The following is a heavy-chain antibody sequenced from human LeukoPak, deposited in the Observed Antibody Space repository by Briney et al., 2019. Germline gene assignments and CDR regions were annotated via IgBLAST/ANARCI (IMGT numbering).Heavy chain of an antibody. D-gene: IGHD2-2*01. Sequence: KPSETLSLTCTVSGGSISSYYWSWIRQPPGKGLEWIGYIYYSGSTNYNPSLKSRVTISVDTSKNQFSLKLSSVTAADTAVYYCARLPIVVVPAALDAFDIWGQGTMVTVSS. V-gene: IGHV4-59*01. CDR3: ARLPIVVVPAALDAFDI. CDR2: IYYSGST. CDR1: GGSISSYY. J-gene: IGHJ3*02.